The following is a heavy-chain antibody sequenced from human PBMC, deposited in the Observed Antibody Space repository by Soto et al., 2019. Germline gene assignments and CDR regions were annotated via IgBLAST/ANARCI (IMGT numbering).Heavy chain of an antibody. CDR1: GGSFSGYY. J-gene: IGHJ6*02. CDR2: INHSGTI. V-gene: IGHV4-34*01. CDR3: ARADRTLVTSYSLDV. D-gene: IGHD2-21*02. Sequence: SETLSLTCAVYGGSFSGYYWTWIRQPPGKGLEWIGEINHSGTINFNPSLKSRLTISLDTSKKHFSLKLSSVTDADTAAYYCARADRTLVTSYSLDVWGQGTTVTSP.